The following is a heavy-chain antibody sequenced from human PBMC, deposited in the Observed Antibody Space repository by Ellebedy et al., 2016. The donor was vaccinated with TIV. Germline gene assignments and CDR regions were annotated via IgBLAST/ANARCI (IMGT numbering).Heavy chain of an antibody. V-gene: IGHV4-59*08. D-gene: IGHD5-18*01. Sequence: MPGGSLRLSCTVSGGSISSYYWSWIRQPPGKGLEWIGYIYYSGSTNYNPSLKSRVTISVDTSKNQFSLKLSSVTAADTAVYYCASTAGVQPGGYYFDYWGQGTLVTVSS. CDR3: ASTAGVQPGGYYFDY. J-gene: IGHJ4*02. CDR2: IYYSGST. CDR1: GGSISSYY.